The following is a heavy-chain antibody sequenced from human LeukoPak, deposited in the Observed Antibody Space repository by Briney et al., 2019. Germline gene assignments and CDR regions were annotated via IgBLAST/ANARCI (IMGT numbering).Heavy chain of an antibody. CDR2: ISAYNGNT. J-gene: IGHJ5*02. D-gene: IGHD6-13*01. CDR3: ARVFHFSSWFDP. V-gene: IGHV1-18*01. Sequence: ASVKVSCTASGYSFISYGITWVRQAPGQGLEWMGWISAYNGNTNYAQKLQGRVTMTTDTSTSTAYMELRSLRSDDTAVYYCARVFHFSSWFDPWGQGTLVTVSS. CDR1: GYSFISYG.